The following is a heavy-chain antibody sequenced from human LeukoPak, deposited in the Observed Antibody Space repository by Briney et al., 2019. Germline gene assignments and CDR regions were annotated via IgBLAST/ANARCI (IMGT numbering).Heavy chain of an antibody. J-gene: IGHJ4*02. Sequence: PGGSLRLSCVGSGFIFSNYWMTWVRQATGKGLEWVANIKPDGSKTNYVDSVKGRFIIFRDNTKNSVYLQMSSLRAEDTAVYYCAGPPQAGPFDYWGQGTLVTVSS. CDR2: IKPDGSKT. D-gene: IGHD6-19*01. V-gene: IGHV3-7*01. CDR3: AGPPQAGPFDY. CDR1: GFIFSNYW.